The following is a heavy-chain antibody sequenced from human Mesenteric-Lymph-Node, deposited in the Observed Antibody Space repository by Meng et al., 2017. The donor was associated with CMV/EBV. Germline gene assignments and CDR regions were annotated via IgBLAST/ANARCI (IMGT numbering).Heavy chain of an antibody. J-gene: IGHJ5*02. CDR3: ARAIVVPAAIAWFDP. CDR1: GGSIRSDDYY. Sequence: GGSIRSDDYYWSWIRQPPGKGLEWIGYIFYSGSTYYNPSLKSRVTISVDASKNQFSLKLSSVTAADTAVYYCARAIVVPAAIAWFDPWGQGTLVTVSS. V-gene: IGHV4-30-4*08. D-gene: IGHD2-2*01. CDR2: IFYSGST.